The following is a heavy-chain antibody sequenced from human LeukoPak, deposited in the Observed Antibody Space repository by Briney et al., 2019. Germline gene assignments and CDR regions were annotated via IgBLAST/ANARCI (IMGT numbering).Heavy chain of an antibody. V-gene: IGHV3-30*18. D-gene: IGHD3-10*01. J-gene: IGHJ4*02. CDR2: ISYDGSNK. Sequence: GGSLRLSCAASGFAFSSYGMRWVRQATGKGLEWVAVISYDGSNKYYADSVKGRFTISRDNSKNTLYLQMNSLRAEDTAVYYCAKGDEAYGSGSYPLIDYWGQGTLVTVSS. CDR3: AKGDEAYGSGSYPLIDY. CDR1: GFAFSSYG.